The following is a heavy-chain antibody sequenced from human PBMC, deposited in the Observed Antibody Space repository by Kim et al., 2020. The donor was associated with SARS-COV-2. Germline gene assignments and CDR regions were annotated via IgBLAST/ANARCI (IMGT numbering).Heavy chain of an antibody. CDR2: SSSSSSYI. V-gene: IGHV3-21*01. CDR3: ARDPYGGDLVYYYYGMDV. Sequence: GGSRRLSCAASGFTFSSYSMNWVRQAPGKGLEWVSSSSSSSSYIYYADSVKGRFTISRDNAKNSLYLQMNSLRAEDTAVYYCARDPYGGDLVYYYYGMDVWGQGTTVTVSS. CDR1: GFTFSSYS. D-gene: IGHD2-21*01. J-gene: IGHJ6*01.